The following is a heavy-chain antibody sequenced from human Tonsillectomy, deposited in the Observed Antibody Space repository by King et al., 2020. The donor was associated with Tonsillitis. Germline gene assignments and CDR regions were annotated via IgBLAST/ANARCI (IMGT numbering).Heavy chain of an antibody. D-gene: IGHD1-26*01. CDR2: MHYSGNI. CDR3: ARYVSGGFDY. J-gene: IGHJ4*02. CDR1: GGSKSSSDHY. V-gene: IGHV4-39*01. Sequence: QLQESGPGVVKPSETLSLTCTVSGGSKSSSDHYWAWIRQPPGKGLEWIGYMHYSGNIFYNPSLKSRSTISGGTSGNRFSLKLSSVTAADTAVYFCARYVSGGFDYWGQGALVTVSS.